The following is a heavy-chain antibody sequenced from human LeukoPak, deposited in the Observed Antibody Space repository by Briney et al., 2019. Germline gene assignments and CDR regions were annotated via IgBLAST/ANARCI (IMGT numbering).Heavy chain of an antibody. CDR1: GGTFISSA. V-gene: IGHV1-18*01. CDR2: ISAYNGKT. J-gene: IGHJ4*02. CDR3: ARDIKVGRGYSGYDWSPGDY. D-gene: IGHD5-12*01. Sequence: GASVKVSCKASGGTFISSAISWVRQAPGQGLEWMGWISAYNGKTNYVQKLQGRVTMTTDTSTSTAYMELRSMRSDDTAVYYCARDIKVGRGYSGYDWSPGDYWGQGTLVTVSS.